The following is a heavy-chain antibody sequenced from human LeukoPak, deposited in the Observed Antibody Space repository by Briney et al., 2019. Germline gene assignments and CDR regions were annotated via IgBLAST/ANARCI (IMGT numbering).Heavy chain of an antibody. V-gene: IGHV3-72*01. CDR1: GFTVSDHY. J-gene: IGHJ1*01. D-gene: IGHD2-15*01. CDR2: IRKKSDRYTS. CDR3: ADIGGGGSNTR. Sequence: GGSLRLSCVASGFTVSDHYLDWVRQAPGKGLEWVGLIRKKSDRYTSEYAASVKGRFTISRDDSTNSVYLQMSSLKSEDTAVYYCADIGGGGSNTRWGEGTVVTVSS.